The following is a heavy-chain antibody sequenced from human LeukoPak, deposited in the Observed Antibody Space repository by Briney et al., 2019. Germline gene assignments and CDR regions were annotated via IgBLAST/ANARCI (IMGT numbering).Heavy chain of an antibody. V-gene: IGHV4-61*02. CDR3: ASLGYCSSTSCYKNYYYYMDV. CDR1: GGSISSGSYY. J-gene: IGHJ6*03. CDR2: VYTSGST. D-gene: IGHD2-2*02. Sequence: SETLSLTCTVSGGSISSGSYYWSWIRQPAGKGLEWIGRVYTSGSTNYNPSLKSRVTISVDTSKNQFSLKLSSVTAADTAVYYCASLGYCSSTSCYKNYYYYMDVWGKGTTVTVSS.